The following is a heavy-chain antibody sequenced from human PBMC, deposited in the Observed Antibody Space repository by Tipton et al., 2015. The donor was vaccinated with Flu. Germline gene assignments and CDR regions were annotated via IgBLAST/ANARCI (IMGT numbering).Heavy chain of an antibody. V-gene: IGHV4-31*03. CDR3: ARDSSLTSQYYFDH. Sequence: TLSLTCTVSGGSISSGGYYWSWIRQHPGKGLEWIGYIYYSGSTYYNPSLKSRVTISVDTSKNQFSLKLSSVTAADTAVYYCARDSSLTSQYYFDHWGQGTLVTVSS. CDR2: IYYSGST. J-gene: IGHJ4*02. D-gene: IGHD2-2*01. CDR1: GGSISSGGYY.